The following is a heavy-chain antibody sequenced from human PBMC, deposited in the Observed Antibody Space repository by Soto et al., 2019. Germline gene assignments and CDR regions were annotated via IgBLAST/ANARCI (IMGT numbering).Heavy chain of an antibody. CDR1: GASIPNYY. CDR3: ARGAHWSFDL. Sequence: QMQLQESGPGLVKPSETLSLTCTVTGASIPNYYWTWIRQPPGKALEWIGYIFSAETTHYSPSLKSRLTMSLDTSENQFSLRLTSVTAADTAGYYCARGAHWSFDLWGRGTLVTVSS. CDR2: IFSAETT. J-gene: IGHJ2*01. V-gene: IGHV4-59*01.